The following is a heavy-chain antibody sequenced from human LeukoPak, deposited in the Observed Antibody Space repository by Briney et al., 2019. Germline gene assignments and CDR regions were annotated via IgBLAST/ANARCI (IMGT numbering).Heavy chain of an antibody. CDR1: GFTFSSYA. D-gene: IGHD6-13*01. V-gene: IGHV3-64D*09. Sequence: GGSLRFSCSPSGFTFSSYAMHWVRQAPGKGLEYVSSISGNGGSTYYAASVKGRFTISRDNSENTLYLQMSSLRAEDTAVYYCVKARYSSTWEPFGYWGQGTLVTVSS. CDR3: VKARYSSTWEPFGY. CDR2: ISGNGGST. J-gene: IGHJ4*02.